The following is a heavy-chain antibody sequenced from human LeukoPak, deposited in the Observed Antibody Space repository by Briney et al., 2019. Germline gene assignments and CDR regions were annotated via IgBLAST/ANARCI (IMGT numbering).Heavy chain of an antibody. D-gene: IGHD6-13*01. Sequence: PGGSLRLSCAASGFTFSSYSMNWVRQAPGKGLEGVSSISSRSSYIYYAASVKGRFTISRDNSKNSLYLQMNSLRAEGTAVYYCARERRGYSSSWYNAFDIWGQGTMVTVSS. CDR2: ISSRSSYI. J-gene: IGHJ3*02. CDR3: ARERRGYSSSWYNAFDI. CDR1: GFTFSSYS. V-gene: IGHV3-21*01.